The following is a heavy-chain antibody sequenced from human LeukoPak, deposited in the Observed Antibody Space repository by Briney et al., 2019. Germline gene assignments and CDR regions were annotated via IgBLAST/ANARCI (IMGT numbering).Heavy chain of an antibody. Sequence: SETLSLTCSISGGSITGYYWSWIRQPPGKGLEWIGYIHYSGSPNYNPSLRSRVTLSVDTSKNQFSLKLISVTAADTAVYYCARVGDYYGSGTLFFDPWGQGTLVTVSS. CDR2: IHYSGSP. V-gene: IGHV4-59*08. CDR3: ARVGDYYGSGTLFFDP. D-gene: IGHD3-10*01. CDR1: GGSITGYY. J-gene: IGHJ5*02.